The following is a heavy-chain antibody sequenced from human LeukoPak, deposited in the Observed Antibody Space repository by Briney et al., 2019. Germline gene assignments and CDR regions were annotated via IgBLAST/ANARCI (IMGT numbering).Heavy chain of an antibody. CDR1: GFTFGSYG. Sequence: GGSLRLSCAASGFTFGSYGMHWVRQAPGKGLEWVAFIRYDGSNKYYADSVKGRFTISRGNSKNTLYLQMNSLRAEDTAVYYCAKDQDIVVVPAANPLGYWGQGTLVTVSS. CDR3: AKDQDIVVVPAANPLGY. J-gene: IGHJ4*02. CDR2: IRYDGSNK. D-gene: IGHD2-2*01. V-gene: IGHV3-30*02.